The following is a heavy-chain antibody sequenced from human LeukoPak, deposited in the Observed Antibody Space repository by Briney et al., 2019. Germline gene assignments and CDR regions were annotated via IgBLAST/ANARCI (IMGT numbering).Heavy chain of an antibody. J-gene: IGHJ5*02. CDR3: GKEGGA. V-gene: IGHV3-23*01. CDR2: IGGRGGST. CDR1: GFRFSDFT. Sequence: GGSLRLSCAASGFRFSDFTMTWVRQAPGKGPEWVSAIGGRGGSTYYADSLGGWFTISRDNSKDMLYLQMNSLKVEDTATYYCGKEGGAWGQGTKVTVSS. D-gene: IGHD3-16*01.